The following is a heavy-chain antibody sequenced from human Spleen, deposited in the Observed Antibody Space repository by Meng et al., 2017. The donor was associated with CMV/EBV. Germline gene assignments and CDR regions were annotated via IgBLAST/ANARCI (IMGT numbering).Heavy chain of an antibody. V-gene: IGHV4-34*01. CDR1: GGSFSGYY. CDR3: ARGGTAAAGPYNWFDP. CDR2: INHSGST. Sequence: SETLYLTCAVYGGSFSGYYWSWIRQPPGKGLEWIGEINHSGSTNYNPSLKSRVTISVDTSKNQFSLKLSSVTAADTAVYYCARGGTAAAGPYNWFDPWGQGTLVTVSS. D-gene: IGHD6-13*01. J-gene: IGHJ5*02.